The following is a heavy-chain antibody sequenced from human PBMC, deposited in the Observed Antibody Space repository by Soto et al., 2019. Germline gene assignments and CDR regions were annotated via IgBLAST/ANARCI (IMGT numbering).Heavy chain of an antibody. Sequence: QVQLQESGPGLVKPSQTLSLTCTVSGGCISTGGYYWSWIRQHPGRGLEWIGYIYHSGMTFSNPSLQSRVAISIDTSENQFSLKLSSVTAADTAVYYCATVRWELHDAFDIWGHGTMVSVSS. V-gene: IGHV4-31*03. D-gene: IGHD4-17*01. J-gene: IGHJ3*02. CDR2: IYHSGMT. CDR3: ATVRWELHDAFDI. CDR1: GGCISTGGYY.